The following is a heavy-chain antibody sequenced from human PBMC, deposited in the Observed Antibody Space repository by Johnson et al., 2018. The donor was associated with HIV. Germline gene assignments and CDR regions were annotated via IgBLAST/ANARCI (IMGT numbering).Heavy chain of an antibody. CDR3: ARGGLLWFGHPAD. Sequence: QAPGKGLEWVANIKQDGSEKYCVDSVKGRFTISRDNAKNSLYLQMNSLRAEDTAVYYCARGGLLWFGHPADWGQGTMVTVSS. J-gene: IGHJ3*01. D-gene: IGHD3-10*01. V-gene: IGHV3-7*02. CDR2: IKQDGSEK.